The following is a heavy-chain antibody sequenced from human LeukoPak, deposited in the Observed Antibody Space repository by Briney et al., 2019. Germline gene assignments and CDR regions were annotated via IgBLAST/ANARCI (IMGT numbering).Heavy chain of an antibody. CDR1: GGTFSSYA. CDR3: ARGDYYGSGSSPLFDY. D-gene: IGHD3-10*01. J-gene: IGHJ4*02. CDR2: IIPIFGTA. V-gene: IGHV1-69*06. Sequence: SVKVSCKASGGTFSSYAISWVRQAPGQGLEWMGGIIPIFGTANYAQKFQGRVTITADKSTSTAYMELSSLRSEDTAVYYCARGDYYGSGSSPLFDYWGQGTLVTVSS.